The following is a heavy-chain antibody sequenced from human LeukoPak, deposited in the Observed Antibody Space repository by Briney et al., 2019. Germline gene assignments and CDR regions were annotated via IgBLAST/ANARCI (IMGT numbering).Heavy chain of an antibody. CDR3: ARDPPALEDFDY. CDR1: GFTVSSNE. Sequence: PGGSLRLSCAASGFTVSSNEMNWVRQAPGKGLEWVSYISGRGNTIKYADSVKGRFTISRDSGKNSLYLHMSSLRAEDTAVYYCARDPPALEDFDYWGQGTQVTVSS. V-gene: IGHV3-48*03. CDR2: ISGRGNTI. J-gene: IGHJ4*02.